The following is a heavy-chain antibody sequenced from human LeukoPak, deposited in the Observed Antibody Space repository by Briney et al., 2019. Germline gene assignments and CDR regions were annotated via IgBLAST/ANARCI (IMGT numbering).Heavy chain of an antibody. Sequence: GGSLRLSCAASGFTFSSYSMNWVRQAPGKGLEWVSYISSSGSTIYYADSVKGRFTISRDNAKNSLYLQMNSLRAEDTAVYYCARDWNYGSGSYYIPQNWFDPWGQGTLVTVSS. CDR3: ARDWNYGSGSYYIPQNWFDP. CDR1: GFTFSSYS. J-gene: IGHJ5*02. D-gene: IGHD3-10*01. V-gene: IGHV3-48*04. CDR2: ISSSGSTI.